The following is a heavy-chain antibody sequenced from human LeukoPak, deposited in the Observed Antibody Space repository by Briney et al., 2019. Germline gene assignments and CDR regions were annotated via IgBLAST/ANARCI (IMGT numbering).Heavy chain of an antibody. Sequence: SQTLSLTCTVSGGSISSGDYYWSWIRQPPGKGLEWIGYIYYSGSTYYNPSLKSRVTISVDTSKNQFSLKLSSVTAADTAVYYCAREVAGSENWYFDLWGRGTLVTVSS. CDR3: AREVAGSENWYFDL. J-gene: IGHJ2*01. CDR2: IYYSGST. V-gene: IGHV4-30-4*01. D-gene: IGHD6-19*01. CDR1: GGSISSGDYY.